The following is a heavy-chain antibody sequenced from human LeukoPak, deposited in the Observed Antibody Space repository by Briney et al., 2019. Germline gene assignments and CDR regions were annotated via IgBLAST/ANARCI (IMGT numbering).Heavy chain of an antibody. CDR1: GGSVSNRNYY. V-gene: IGHV4-61*01. D-gene: IGHD2/OR15-2a*01. J-gene: IGHJ4*02. CDR3: ARDQDGATFLDY. Sequence: PSETLSLTCTVSGGSVSNRNYYWSWIRQPPGKRLEWIGYTYYTGITKYNPSLESRVTMSVDTSKNQVSLKLNPVTAADTAIYYCARDQDGATFLDYWGQGALVTVSS. CDR2: TYYTGIT.